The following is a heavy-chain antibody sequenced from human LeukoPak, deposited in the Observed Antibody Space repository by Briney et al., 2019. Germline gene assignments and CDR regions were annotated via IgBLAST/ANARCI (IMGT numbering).Heavy chain of an antibody. V-gene: IGHV1-18*01. CDR3: ARRGMGIAVAGTGLSMTYPFDP. D-gene: IGHD6-19*01. J-gene: IGHJ5*02. CDR1: GYTFTNYG. CDR2: ISAYNGNT. Sequence: GASVKVSCKTSGYTFTNYGISWVRQAPGLGLEWMGWISAYNGNTNYAQKVQGRVTMTTDTSTSTAYMELRSLRFDDTAVYYCARRGMGIAVAGTGLSMTYPFDPWGQGTLVTVSS.